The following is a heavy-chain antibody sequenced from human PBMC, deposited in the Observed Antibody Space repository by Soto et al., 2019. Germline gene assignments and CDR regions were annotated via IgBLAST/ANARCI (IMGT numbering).Heavy chain of an antibody. D-gene: IGHD1-26*01. CDR3: ARDVGGSYLTYYFDY. J-gene: IGHJ4*02. Sequence: QVQLVQSGAEVKKPGASVKVSCKASGYTFTGYYMHWVRQAPGQGLEWMGWINPNSGGTNYAQKFQGWVTMTRDTSISTAYMELSRLRSDDTAVYYCARDVGGSYLTYYFDYWGQGTLVTVSS. CDR1: GYTFTGYY. CDR2: INPNSGGT. V-gene: IGHV1-2*04.